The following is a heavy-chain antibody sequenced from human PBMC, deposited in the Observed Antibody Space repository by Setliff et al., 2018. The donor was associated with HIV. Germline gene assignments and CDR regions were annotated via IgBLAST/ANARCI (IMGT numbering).Heavy chain of an antibody. D-gene: IGHD3-22*01. CDR3: IRGYYFSLDY. CDR2: ISSDGSST. Sequence: GGSLRLSCAASGFTFSSHWMHWVRQAPGKGLVWVSRISSDGSSTSYADSVKGRFTISRDNAKNTLYLQMNSLRAEDTAVYYCIRGYYFSLDYWGQGTLVTVSS. CDR1: GFTFSSHW. V-gene: IGHV3-74*01. J-gene: IGHJ4*02.